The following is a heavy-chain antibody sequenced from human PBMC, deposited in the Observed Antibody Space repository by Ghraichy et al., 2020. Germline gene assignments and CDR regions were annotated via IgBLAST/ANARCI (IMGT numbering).Heavy chain of an antibody. CDR3: ATGWGSHYYLDF. D-gene: IGHD3-16*01. CDR2: INSDGSDK. Sequence: GVSLRLSCEVSGFAFSAYWMHWVRQAPGKGLVWVSRINSDGSDKNYADSVKGRFTISRDNAKKTLYLEINSLRAEDTSVYYCATGWGSHYYLDFWGQGTLVTVSS. V-gene: IGHV3-74*01. J-gene: IGHJ4*02. CDR1: GFAFSAYW.